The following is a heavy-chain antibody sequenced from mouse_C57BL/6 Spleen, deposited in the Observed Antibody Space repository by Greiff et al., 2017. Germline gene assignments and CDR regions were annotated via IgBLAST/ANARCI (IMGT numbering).Heavy chain of an antibody. CDR2: ILPGSGST. V-gene: IGHV1-9*01. CDR3: ARREKIYYDYDRRFAY. D-gene: IGHD2-4*01. J-gene: IGHJ3*01. CDR1: GYTFTGYW. Sequence: QVQLQQSGAELMKPGASVKLSCKATGYTFTGYWIEWVKQRPGHGLEWIGEILPGSGSTNYNEKFKGKATFTADTSSNTDYMQLSSLTTEDSAIYYCARREKIYYDYDRRFAYWGQGTLVTVSA.